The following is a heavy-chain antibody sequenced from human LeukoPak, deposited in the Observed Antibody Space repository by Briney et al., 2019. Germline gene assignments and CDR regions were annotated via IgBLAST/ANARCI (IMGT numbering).Heavy chain of an antibody. CDR1: GFTFSSYS. J-gene: IGHJ4*02. D-gene: IGHD6-13*01. V-gene: IGHV3-21*01. Sequence: PGGSLRLSCAASGFTFSSYSMNWVRQAPGKGLEWVSSISSSSSYIYYADSVKGRFTISRDNAKNSLYLQMNSLRAEDTAVYYCARDVQQLSRSKNSLVDYWGQGTLVTVSS. CDR2: ISSSSSYI. CDR3: ARDVQQLSRSKNSLVDY.